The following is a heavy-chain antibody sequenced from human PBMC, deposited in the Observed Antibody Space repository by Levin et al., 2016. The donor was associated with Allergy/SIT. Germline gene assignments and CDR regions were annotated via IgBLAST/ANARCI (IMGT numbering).Heavy chain of an antibody. Sequence: SETLSLTCAVYGGSFSGYYWSWIRQPPGKGLEWIGEINHSGSTNYNPSLKSRVTISVDTSKNQFSLKLSSVTAADTAVYYCARGKGWLQSKPFDYWGQGTLVTVSS. D-gene: IGHD5-24*01. V-gene: IGHV4-34*01. CDR3: ARGKGWLQSKPFDY. CDR1: GGSFSGYY. J-gene: IGHJ4*02. CDR2: INHSGST.